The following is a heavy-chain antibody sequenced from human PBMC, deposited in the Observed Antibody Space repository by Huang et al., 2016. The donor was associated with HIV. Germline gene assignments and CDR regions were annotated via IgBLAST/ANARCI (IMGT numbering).Heavy chain of an antibody. V-gene: IGHV3-23*01. D-gene: IGHD6-19*01. CDR3: AKQSSGWYVSADAFDI. CDR1: GFTFSSYA. J-gene: IGHJ3*02. Sequence: EVQLLESGGGLVQPGGSLRLSCAASGFTFSSYAMSWVRQAPGKGRGWVSAISGRGGSTYYADSVKGRFTISRDNSKNTLYLQMNSLRAEDTAVYYCAKQSSGWYVSADAFDIWGQGTMVTVSS. CDR2: ISGRGGST.